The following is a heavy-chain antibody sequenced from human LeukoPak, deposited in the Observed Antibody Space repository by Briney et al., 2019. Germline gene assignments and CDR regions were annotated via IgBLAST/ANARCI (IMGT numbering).Heavy chain of an antibody. V-gene: IGHV4-59*08. Sequence: SETLSLTCTVSGGSISSYYWSRIRQPPGKGLEWVGYIYYSGNNNYNPSLKSRFTLSVDTSKNQFSLKLSSVPAADTAVYYCARWGPVVLTGYYRYWYFDLWGRGTLVTVSS. CDR2: IYYSGNN. CDR3: ARWGPVVLTGYYRYWYFDL. J-gene: IGHJ2*01. D-gene: IGHD3-9*01. CDR1: GGSISSYY.